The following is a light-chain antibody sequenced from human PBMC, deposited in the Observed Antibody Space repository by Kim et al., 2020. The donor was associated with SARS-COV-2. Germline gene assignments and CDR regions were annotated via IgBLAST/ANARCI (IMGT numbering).Light chain of an antibody. CDR2: GAS. J-gene: IGKJ2*01. CDR3: KQYNNWPGT. CDR1: QSVSSD. Sequence: EMVMTQSPATLSVSPGERATLSCRASQSVSSDLAWYQQKPGQAPRLLIYGASIRATGIPARFSGSGSGTEFTLTITILQSEDFAVYYCKQYNNWPGTFGQGTKLEI. V-gene: IGKV3D-15*03.